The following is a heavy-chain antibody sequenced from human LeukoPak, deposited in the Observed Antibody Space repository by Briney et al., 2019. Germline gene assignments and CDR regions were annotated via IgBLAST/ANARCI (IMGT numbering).Heavy chain of an antibody. D-gene: IGHD3-22*01. CDR3: ARVAPDSSGSYPH. CDR1: GGTFSSYA. J-gene: IGHJ4*02. CDR2: IIPIFGTA. Sequence: EASVKVSCKASGGTFSSYAISWVRQAPGQGLEWMGGIIPIFGTANYAQKFQGRVTITADESTSTAYMELSSLRSEDTAVYYCARVAPDSSGSYPHWGQGTLVTVSS. V-gene: IGHV1-69*13.